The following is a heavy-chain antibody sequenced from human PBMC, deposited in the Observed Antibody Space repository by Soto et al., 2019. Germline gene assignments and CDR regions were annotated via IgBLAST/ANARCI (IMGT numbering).Heavy chain of an antibody. J-gene: IGHJ4*02. V-gene: IGHV1-24*01. CDR3: ATVYGYLNDYIWGSYRLPSFDY. CDR2: FDPEDGET. CDR1: GYTLTELS. D-gene: IGHD3-16*02. Sequence: ASVKVSCKVSGYTLTELSMHWVRQAPGKGLEWMGGFDPEDGETIYAQKFQGRVTMTEDTSTDTAYMELSSLRSEDTAVYYCATVYGYLNDYIWGSYRLPSFDYWGQGTLVTVSS.